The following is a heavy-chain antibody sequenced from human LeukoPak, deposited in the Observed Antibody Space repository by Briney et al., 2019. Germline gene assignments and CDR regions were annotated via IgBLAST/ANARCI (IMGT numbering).Heavy chain of an antibody. D-gene: IGHD1-26*01. CDR2: IYYSGST. J-gene: IGHJ4*02. V-gene: IGHV4-39*07. Sequence: SETLSLTCTVSGGSISSSSYYWGWIRQPPGKGLEWIGSIYYSGSTYYNPSLKSRVTISVDTSKNQFSLKLSSVTAADTAVYYCARPVRAETHFDYWGQGTLVTVSS. CDR1: GGSISSSSYY. CDR3: ARPVRAETHFDY.